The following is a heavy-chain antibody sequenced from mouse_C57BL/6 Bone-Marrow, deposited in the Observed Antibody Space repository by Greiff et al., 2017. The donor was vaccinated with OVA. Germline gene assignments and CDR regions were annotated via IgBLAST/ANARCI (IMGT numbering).Heavy chain of an antibody. V-gene: IGHV1-54*01. Sequence: QVQLQQSGAELVRPGTSVKVSCKASGYAFTNYLIEWVKQRPGQGLEWIGVINPGSGGTNYNEKFKGKATLTADKSSSTAYMQLSSLTSEDSAVYFCARDYGNPYFDYWGQGTTLTVSS. D-gene: IGHD2-1*01. CDR1: GYAFTNYL. CDR2: INPGSGGT. J-gene: IGHJ2*01. CDR3: ARDYGNPYFDY.